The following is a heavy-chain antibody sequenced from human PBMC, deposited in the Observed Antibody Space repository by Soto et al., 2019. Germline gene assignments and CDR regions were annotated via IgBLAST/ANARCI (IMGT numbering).Heavy chain of an antibody. CDR3: ARGGGLDD. CDR1: GYSFTSFP. D-gene: IGHD3-10*01. CDR2: INAANGYT. J-gene: IGHJ4*02. Sequence: QVQLVQSGAEVKKPGASVKVSCQASGYSFTSFPIHWVRQAPEQGLECMGWINAANGYTRYSQKFQGRVTITRDTPATTAYIDLSSLTSEDTAVYYCARGGGLDDWGQGTLITVSS. V-gene: IGHV1-3*01.